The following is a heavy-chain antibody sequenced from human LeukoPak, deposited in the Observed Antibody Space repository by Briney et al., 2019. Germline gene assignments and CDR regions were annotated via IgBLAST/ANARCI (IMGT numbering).Heavy chain of an antibody. V-gene: IGHV1-69*05. CDR1: GGTFSSYA. J-gene: IGHJ5*02. Sequence: ASVKVSCKASGGTFSSYAISWVRQAPGQGLEWMGRIIPIFGTANYAKKFQGRVTITTDESTSTAYMELSSLRSEDTAVYYCARDRYSSSWYAWFDPWGQGTLVTVSS. CDR2: IIPIFGTA. D-gene: IGHD6-13*01. CDR3: ARDRYSSSWYAWFDP.